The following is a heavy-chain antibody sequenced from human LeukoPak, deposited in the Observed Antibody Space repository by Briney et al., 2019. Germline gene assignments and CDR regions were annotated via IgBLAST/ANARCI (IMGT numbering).Heavy chain of an antibody. Sequence: GGSLRLSCAASGFTFSSYAMSWVRQAPGKGLEWVSSISGSGGSTYYVDSVKGRFTISRDNFKNTLYLQMNSLRAEDTAVYYCAKVRDYDSSGYSDYWGQGNLVTVSS. V-gene: IGHV3-23*01. CDR2: ISGSGGST. J-gene: IGHJ4*02. CDR1: GFTFSSYA. D-gene: IGHD3-22*01. CDR3: AKVRDYDSSGYSDY.